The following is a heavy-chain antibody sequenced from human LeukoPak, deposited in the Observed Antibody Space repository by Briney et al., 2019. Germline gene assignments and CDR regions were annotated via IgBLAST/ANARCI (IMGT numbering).Heavy chain of an antibody. V-gene: IGHV4-34*01. CDR3: ARGLPFPRLAEFEY. D-gene: IGHD6-19*01. CDR1: GGSFSGYY. J-gene: IGHJ4*02. CDR2: INHSGST. Sequence: SETLSLTCAVYGGSFSGYYWTWIRHPPGEGLEWIGEINHSGSTNYNPSLKSRVTISVDTSKNQFSLKLSSVTAADTAVYYCARGLPFPRLAEFEYWGQGTLVTVSS.